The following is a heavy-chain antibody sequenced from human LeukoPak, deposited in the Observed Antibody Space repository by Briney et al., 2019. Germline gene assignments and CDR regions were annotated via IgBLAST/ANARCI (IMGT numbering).Heavy chain of an antibody. CDR1: GGSFSGYY. CDR3: AGGRSGSTRWSYYGMDV. CDR2: INHSGST. V-gene: IGHV4-34*01. Sequence: SETLSLTCAVYGGSFSGYYWSWIRQPPGKGLEWIGEINHSGSTNYNPSLKSRVTISVDTSKNQFSLKLSSVTAADTAVYYCAGGRSGSTRWSYYGMDVWGQGTTVTVSS. J-gene: IGHJ6*02. D-gene: IGHD2-2*01.